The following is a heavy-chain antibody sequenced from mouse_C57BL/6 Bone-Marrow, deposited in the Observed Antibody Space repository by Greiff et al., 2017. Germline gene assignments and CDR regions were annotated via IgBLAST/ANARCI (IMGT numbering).Heavy chain of an antibody. CDR3: TPLITTVVATCDY. Sequence: VQLQQSGAELVRPGASVKLSCTASGFNIKDDYMHWVKQRPEQGLEWIGWIDPENGDTEYASKFQGKATITADTSSNTAYLPISSLTSEYTAVYYCTPLITTVVATCDYWGQGTALTVTS. V-gene: IGHV14-4*01. CDR1: GFNIKDDY. CDR2: IDPENGDT. J-gene: IGHJ2*01. D-gene: IGHD1-1*01.